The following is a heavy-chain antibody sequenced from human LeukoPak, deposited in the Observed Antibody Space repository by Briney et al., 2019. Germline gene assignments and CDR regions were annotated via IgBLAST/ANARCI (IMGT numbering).Heavy chain of an antibody. Sequence: PGGSLRLSCAASGFTFSSYGMHWVRQAPGKGLEWVAFIRYDGSDKYYADSVKGRFTISRDNSKNTLYLQMNSLRAEDTAVYYCARDIDNGDYVVYWGQGTLVTVSS. V-gene: IGHV3-30*02. CDR2: IRYDGSDK. J-gene: IGHJ4*02. CDR3: ARDIDNGDYVVY. D-gene: IGHD4-17*01. CDR1: GFTFSSYG.